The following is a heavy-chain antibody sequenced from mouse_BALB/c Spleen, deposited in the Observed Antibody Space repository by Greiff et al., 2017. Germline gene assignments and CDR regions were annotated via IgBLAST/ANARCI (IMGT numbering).Heavy chain of an antibody. CDR2: ISAGGSYT. V-gene: IGHV5-4*02. CDR3: AREGDYDSLAY. Sequence: EVMLVQSGGGLVKPGGSLKLSCAASGFTFSDYYMYWVRQSPEKRLEWVATISAGGSYTYYPDSVKGRFTISRDNAKNTLYLQMSSLKSEDTAMYYCAREGDYDSLAYWGQGTLVTVSA. CDR1: GFTFSDYY. D-gene: IGHD2-4*01. J-gene: IGHJ3*01.